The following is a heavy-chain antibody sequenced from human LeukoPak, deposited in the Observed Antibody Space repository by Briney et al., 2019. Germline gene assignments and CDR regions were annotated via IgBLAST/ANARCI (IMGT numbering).Heavy chain of an antibody. J-gene: IGHJ6*04. CDR3: ARLRIGYYGSGSYQYYGMDV. Sequence: GESLRISCKGSGYSFISYWISWVRQMPGKGLEWMGRIDPSDSCTNYSPSFQGHVTISADKSISTAYLQWSSLKASDTAMYYCARLRIGYYGSGSYQYYGMDVWGKGTTVTVSS. CDR2: IDPSDSCT. V-gene: IGHV5-10-1*01. D-gene: IGHD3-10*01. CDR1: GYSFISYW.